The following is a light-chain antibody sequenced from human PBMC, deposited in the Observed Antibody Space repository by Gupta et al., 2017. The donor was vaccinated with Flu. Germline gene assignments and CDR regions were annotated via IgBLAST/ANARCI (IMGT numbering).Light chain of an antibody. CDR2: GAS. CDR1: QNINNN. Sequence: EIVMTQSPATLYASPGERVIVSCRASQNINNNLAWYKQRPGQAPRLLIYGASARATGLPARFSGSGCGKELTLTISSRQSEDFAIYYCQQHQKWPPLTFGGGTKVE. CDR3: QQHQKWPPLT. V-gene: IGKV3-15*01. J-gene: IGKJ4*01.